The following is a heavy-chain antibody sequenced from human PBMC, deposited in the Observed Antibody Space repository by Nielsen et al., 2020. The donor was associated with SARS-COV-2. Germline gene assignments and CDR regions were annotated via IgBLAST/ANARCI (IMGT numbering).Heavy chain of an antibody. CDR3: ARVEYCSGGSCSVYYYYGMDV. V-gene: IGHV1-69*01. D-gene: IGHD2-15*01. CDR2: IIPIFGTA. Sequence: VRQMPGKGLEWMGGIIPIFGTANYAQKFQGRVTITADESTSTAYMELSSLRSEDTAVYYCARVEYCSGGSCSVYYYYGMDVWGQGTTVTVSS. J-gene: IGHJ6*02.